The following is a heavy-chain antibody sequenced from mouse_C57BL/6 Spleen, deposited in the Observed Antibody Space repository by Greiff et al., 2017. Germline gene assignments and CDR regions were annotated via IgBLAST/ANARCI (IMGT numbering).Heavy chain of an antibody. V-gene: IGHV1-59*01. CDR2: IDPYNGYT. J-gene: IGHJ2*01. Sequence: VQLQQPGPELVRPGTSVKLSCKASGYTFTGYWMHWVKQSPGHGLEWIGVIDPYNGYTIYNQKFKGKATLTVDTSSSTAYMQLSSLTSEDSAVYYCAMGITTEVDLDYWGQGTTLTVSS. CDR3: AMGITTEVDLDY. CDR1: GYTFTGYW. D-gene: IGHD1-1*01.